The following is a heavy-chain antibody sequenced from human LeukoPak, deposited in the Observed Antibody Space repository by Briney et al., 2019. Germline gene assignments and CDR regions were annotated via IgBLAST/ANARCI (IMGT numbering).Heavy chain of an antibody. CDR3: ANLMYDYVWGSYRFPSLDGDY. CDR2: ISGSGGST. CDR1: GFTFSSYA. V-gene: IGHV3-23*01. D-gene: IGHD3-16*02. Sequence: GGSLRLSCAASGFTFSSYAMSWVRQAPGKGLEWVSAISGSGGSTYYADSVKGRFTISRDSSKNTLYLQMNSLRAEDTAVYYCANLMYDYVWGSYRFPSLDGDYWGQGTLVTVSS. J-gene: IGHJ4*02.